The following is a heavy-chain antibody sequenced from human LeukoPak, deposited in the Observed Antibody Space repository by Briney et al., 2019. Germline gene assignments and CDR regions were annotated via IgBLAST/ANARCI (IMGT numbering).Heavy chain of an antibody. J-gene: IGHJ6*03. CDR3: ARDVAARSGYMDV. V-gene: IGHV1-18*01. Sequence: ASVKVSCMPSGHTFASYRISWERQAPGQGPDWMGWFSSYNGNRNCAQKRQGRVTMTTYTSTRTVYIELRSMRCDDTDLYYCARDVAARSGYMDVWGKGTTVSVFS. CDR2: FSSYNGNR. D-gene: IGHD6-6*01. CDR1: GHTFASYR.